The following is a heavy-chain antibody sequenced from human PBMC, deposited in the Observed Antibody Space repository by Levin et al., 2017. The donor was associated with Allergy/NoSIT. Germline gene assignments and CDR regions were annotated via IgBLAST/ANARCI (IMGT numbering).Heavy chain of an antibody. Sequence: GGSLRLSCAASGFTFSSYAMSWVRQAPGKGLGWVSAISGSGGSTYYADSVKGRFTISRDNSKNTLYLQMNSLRAEDTAVYYCARTAGSWLATPFDYWGQGTLVTVSS. CDR3: ARTAGSWLATPFDY. CDR1: GFTFSSYA. J-gene: IGHJ4*02. D-gene: IGHD2-21*02. CDR2: ISGSGGST. V-gene: IGHV3-23*01.